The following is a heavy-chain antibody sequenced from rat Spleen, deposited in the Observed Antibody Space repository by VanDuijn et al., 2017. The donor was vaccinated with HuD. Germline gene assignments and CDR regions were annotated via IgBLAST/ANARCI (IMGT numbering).Heavy chain of an antibody. D-gene: IGHD1-6*01. CDR2: ISYDGSST. J-gene: IGHJ4*01. V-gene: IGHV5-31*01. CDR1: GFTFNNYW. CDR3: ASLMYTTDSLDA. Sequence: EVQLVESGGGLVQPGRSLKLSCVASGFTFNNYWMTWIRQAPGKGLEWVATISYDGSSTYYRDSVKGRFTISRDNAKSTLYLQMDSLRSEDTATYYCASLMYTTDSLDAWGQGASVTVSS.